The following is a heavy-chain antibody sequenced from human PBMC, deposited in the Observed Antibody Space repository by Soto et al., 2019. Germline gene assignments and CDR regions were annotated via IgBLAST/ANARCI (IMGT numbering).Heavy chain of an antibody. V-gene: IGHV3-23*01. Sequence: PGGSLRLSCAASGFTFSSYAMSWVRQAPGKGLEWVSAISGSGGSTYYAGSVKGRFTISRDHSKNTLYLQMNSLRAEDTALYYCAKDLDYYYYMDVWGKGTTVTVSS. J-gene: IGHJ6*03. CDR1: GFTFSSYA. CDR2: ISGSGGST. CDR3: AKDLDYYYYMDV.